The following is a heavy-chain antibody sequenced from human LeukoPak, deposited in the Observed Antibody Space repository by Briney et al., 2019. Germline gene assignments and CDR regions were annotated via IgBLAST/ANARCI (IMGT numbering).Heavy chain of an antibody. V-gene: IGHV3-74*01. CDR3: TTIRPDY. J-gene: IGHJ4*02. CDR1: GFTFSSYW. CDR2: IKSDVSST. D-gene: IGHD1-26*01. Sequence: PGGSLRLSCAASGFTFSSYWMHWVRQAPGKGLVWVSRIKSDVSSTDYADSVKGRFTISRDNAKNTLYLQMNSLRPEDTAVYYCTTIRPDYWGQGTRVTVSS.